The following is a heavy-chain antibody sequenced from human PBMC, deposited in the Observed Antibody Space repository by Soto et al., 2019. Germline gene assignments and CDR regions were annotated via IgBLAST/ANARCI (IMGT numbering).Heavy chain of an antibody. CDR1: GFTFSSYA. CDR2: ISGSGGST. CDR3: ASSTGFLAGPTV. J-gene: IGHJ4*02. D-gene: IGHD3-3*01. V-gene: IGHV3-23*01. Sequence: QTGGSLRLSCAASGFTFSSYAMSWVRQAPGKGLEWVSAISGSGGSTYYADSVKGRFTISRDNSKNTLYLQMNSLRAEDTAVYYCASSTGFLAGPTVWGQGTLVTVSS.